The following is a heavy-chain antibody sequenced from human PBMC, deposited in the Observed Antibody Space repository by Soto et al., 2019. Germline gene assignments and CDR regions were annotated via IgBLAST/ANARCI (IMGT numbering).Heavy chain of an antibody. Sequence: TSESLSLACTVCGDSVTSDNYYWTWVRQSAGKGLEWIGYVHYTRSTNYNPSLKSRVTISVDTSKNQFSLRLTSVTAADTAVYFCTTDNHDPSGYSYVDYWGQGTLVTVSS. CDR2: VHYTRST. V-gene: IGHV4-61*10. CDR1: GDSVTSDNYY. D-gene: IGHD3-22*01. CDR3: TTDNHDPSGYSYVDY. J-gene: IGHJ4*01.